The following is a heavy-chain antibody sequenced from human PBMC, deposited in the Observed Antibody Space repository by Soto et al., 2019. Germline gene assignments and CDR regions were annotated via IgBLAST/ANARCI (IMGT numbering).Heavy chain of an antibody. D-gene: IGHD5-12*01. CDR2: IYSGGST. CDR1: GVSVSSNY. Sequence: GWSLRLSCAASGVSVSSNYMSWVRQAPGKGLEWVSVIYSGGSTYYADSVKGRFTISRDNSKNTLYLQMNSLRAEDTAVYYCARAFGGYGSYFDYWGQGALVTVSS. J-gene: IGHJ4*02. CDR3: ARAFGGYGSYFDY. V-gene: IGHV3-66*01.